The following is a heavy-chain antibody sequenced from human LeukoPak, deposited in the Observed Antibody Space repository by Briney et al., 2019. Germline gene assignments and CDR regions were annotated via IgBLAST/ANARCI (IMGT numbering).Heavy chain of an antibody. CDR2: ISSSISYI. CDR3: VRDGYGAYYFDY. Sequence: GGSLRLSCAASGFTFSSYSMNWVRQAPGKGLEWVSSISSSISYIYYADSVKGRFTISRDNAKNSPYLQMSSLRAEDTAVYYCVRDGYGAYYFDYWGQGTLVTVSS. D-gene: IGHD4/OR15-4a*01. V-gene: IGHV3-21*01. CDR1: GFTFSSYS. J-gene: IGHJ4*02.